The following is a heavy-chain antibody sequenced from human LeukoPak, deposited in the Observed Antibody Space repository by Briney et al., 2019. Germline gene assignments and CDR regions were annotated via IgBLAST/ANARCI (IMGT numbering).Heavy chain of an antibody. CDR3: ARVRYCSSTSCSEDDAFDI. Sequence: SETLSLTCTVSGGSISSYYWSWIRQPPGKGLEWIGYIYYSGSTNYNPSLKSRVTISVDTSKNQFSLKLSSVTAADTAVYCCARVRYCSSTSCSEDDAFDIWGQGTMVTVSS. CDR2: IYYSGST. J-gene: IGHJ3*02. D-gene: IGHD2-2*01. CDR1: GGSISSYY. V-gene: IGHV4-59*01.